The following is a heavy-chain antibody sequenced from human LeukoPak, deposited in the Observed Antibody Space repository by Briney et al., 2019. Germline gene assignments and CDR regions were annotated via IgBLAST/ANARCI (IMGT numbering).Heavy chain of an antibody. Sequence: GGSLSLSCAASGFTFSSYNMNWVRQAPGKGLEWVSYIRSGNGTISYAGSVKGRFTVSRDNTKNSLYLQMNSLKVEDTAVYYCASSGYYSVLPDYWGQGTLVTVSS. CDR2: IRSGNGTI. J-gene: IGHJ4*02. CDR3: ASSGYYSVLPDY. D-gene: IGHD3-22*01. V-gene: IGHV3-48*04. CDR1: GFTFSSYN.